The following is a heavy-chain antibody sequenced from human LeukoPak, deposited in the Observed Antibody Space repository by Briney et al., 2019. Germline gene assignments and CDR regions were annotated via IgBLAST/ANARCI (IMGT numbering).Heavy chain of an antibody. CDR1: GFTFDDYA. V-gene: IGHV3-9*01. CDR2: ISWNSVSI. Sequence: GGSLRLSCAASGFTFDDYAMHWVRQAPGKGLEWVSGISWNSVSIGYADSVKGRFTISRDNAKNSLYLQMNSLRAEDTALYYCAKHDRYCSGGSCYSVEAFDIWGQGTMVTVSS. CDR3: AKHDRYCSGGSCYSVEAFDI. D-gene: IGHD2-15*01. J-gene: IGHJ3*02.